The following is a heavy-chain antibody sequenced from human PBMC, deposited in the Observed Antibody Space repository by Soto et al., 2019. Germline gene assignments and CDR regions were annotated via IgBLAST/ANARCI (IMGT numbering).Heavy chain of an antibody. CDR2: ISYDGSNK. V-gene: IGHV3-30-3*01. Sequence: QVQLVESGGGVVQPGRSLRLSCAASGFTFSSYAMPWVRQAPGKGLEWVAVISYDGSNKYYADSVKGRFTISRDNSKNTLYLQMNSLRAEDTAVYYCARDVGYCSGDNCYLFDYWGLGTLVTVSS. CDR1: GFTFSSYA. CDR3: ARDVGYCSGDNCYLFDY. J-gene: IGHJ4*02. D-gene: IGHD2-15*01.